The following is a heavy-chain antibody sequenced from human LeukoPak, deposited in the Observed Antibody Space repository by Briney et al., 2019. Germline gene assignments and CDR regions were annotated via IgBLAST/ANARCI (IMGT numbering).Heavy chain of an antibody. J-gene: IGHJ6*03. Sequence: PGGSLRLSCAASGFTIRNYAMSWVRQAPGKGLEWVSGISGSGDSTYYADSVKGRFTISRDNAKNSLYLQMNSLRAEDTAVYYCAREKILSDTAMVWYYYYYYMDVWGKGTTVTVSS. V-gene: IGHV3-23*01. CDR2: ISGSGDST. CDR1: GFTIRNYA. CDR3: AREKILSDTAMVWYYYYYYMDV. D-gene: IGHD5-18*01.